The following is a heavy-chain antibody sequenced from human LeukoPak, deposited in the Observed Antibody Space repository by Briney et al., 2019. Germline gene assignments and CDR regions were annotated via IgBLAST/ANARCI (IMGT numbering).Heavy chain of an antibody. J-gene: IGHJ4*02. CDR1: GGSFSGYY. V-gene: IGHV4-34*01. CDR2: INHSGST. Sequence: SETLSLTCAVYGGSFSGYYWSWIRQPPGKGLEWIGEINHSGSTNYNPSLKSRVTISVDTSKNQFSLKLSSVTAADTAVYYCGRGFCSSTSWYYFDYWGQGTLVTVFS. D-gene: IGHD2-2*01. CDR3: GRGFCSSTSWYYFDY.